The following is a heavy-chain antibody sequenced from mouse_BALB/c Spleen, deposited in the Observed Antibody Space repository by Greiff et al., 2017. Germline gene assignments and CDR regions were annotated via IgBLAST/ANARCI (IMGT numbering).Heavy chain of an antibody. CDR1: GYSITSDYA. J-gene: IGHJ4*01. CDR2: ISYSGST. Sequence: EVKLMESGPGLVKPSQSLSLTCTVTGYSITSDYAWNWIRQFPGNKLEWMGYISYSGSTSYNPSLKSRISITRDTSKNQFFLQLNSVTTEDTATYYCAREEGNYDYAMDYWGQGTSVTVSS. CDR3: AREEGNYDYAMDY. V-gene: IGHV3-2*02. D-gene: IGHD2-1*01.